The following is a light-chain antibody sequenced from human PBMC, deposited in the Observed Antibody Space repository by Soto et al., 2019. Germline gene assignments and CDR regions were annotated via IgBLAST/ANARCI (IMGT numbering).Light chain of an antibody. V-gene: IGLV2-8*01. CDR1: SSDVGGYNY. CDR2: EVT. CDR3: NSYATSNQIYIG. Sequence: QSVLTQPPSASGSPGQSVTISCTGTSSDVGGYNYVSWYQQYPGRAPKLMIYEVTTRPSGVPDRFSGSKSGNTATLTVSGSQAKGQADESCNSYATSNQIYIGFGGGTKLTVL. J-gene: IGLJ2*01.